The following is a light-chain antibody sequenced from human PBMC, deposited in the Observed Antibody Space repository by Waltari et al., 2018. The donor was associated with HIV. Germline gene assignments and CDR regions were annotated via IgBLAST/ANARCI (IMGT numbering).Light chain of an antibody. CDR2: RNN. V-gene: IGLV1-47*01. Sequence: QSVLTQLPSASGTPGQRVTIACSGRSSNIGRNYVSCYQQLPGTPPTPPTYRNNQRPSGGPDRFSGSKSGTSASLAISEVPSQDEPAYYCAAWDESLSGVVFGGRRKLTVL. CDR1: SSNIGRNY. CDR3: AAWDESLSGVV. J-gene: IGLJ2*01.